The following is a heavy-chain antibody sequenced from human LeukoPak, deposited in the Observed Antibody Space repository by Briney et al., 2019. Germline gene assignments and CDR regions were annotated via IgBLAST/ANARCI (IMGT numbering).Heavy chain of an antibody. CDR1: GGSISSYY. CDR3: AGSSTSCYEYLCYPQDPNYYYGMDV. Sequence: SETLSLTCTVSGGSISSYYWSWIRQPAGKGLEWIGRIYTSGSTNYNPSLKSRVTMSVDTSKNQFSLKLSSVTAADTAVYYCAGSSTSCYEYLCYPQDPNYYYGMDVWGQGTTVTVSS. D-gene: IGHD2-2*01. J-gene: IGHJ6*02. V-gene: IGHV4-4*07. CDR2: IYTSGST.